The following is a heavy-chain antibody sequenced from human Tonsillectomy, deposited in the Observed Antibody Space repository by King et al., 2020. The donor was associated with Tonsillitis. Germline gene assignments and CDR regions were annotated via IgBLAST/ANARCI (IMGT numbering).Heavy chain of an antibody. CDR3: ARDRIGYSSSWYNWFDP. CDR2: ISYDGSNE. CDR1: GFTFSSYA. Sequence: VQLVESGGGVVQPGKSLRLSCASSGFTFSSYAMHWVRQAPGKGLEWVAVISYDGSNEYHADSVKGRFTISRDNSKNTLYPQMNSLRAEDTAMYYCARDRIGYSSSWYNWFDPWGQGTLVTVSS. V-gene: IGHV3-30-3*01. D-gene: IGHD6-13*01. J-gene: IGHJ5*02.